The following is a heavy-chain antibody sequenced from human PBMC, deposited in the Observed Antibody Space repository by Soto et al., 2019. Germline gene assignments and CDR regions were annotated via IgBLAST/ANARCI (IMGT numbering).Heavy chain of an antibody. CDR2: IYPGDSDT. CDR1: GYSFTSYW. D-gene: IGHD3-10*01. V-gene: IGHV5-51*01. CDR3: ARHHYYGSGVEYYYYGMDV. Sequence: PGESLKISCKGSGYSFTSYWMGWVRQMPGKGLEWMGIIYPGDSDTRYSPSFQGQVTISADKSISTAYLQWSSLKASDTAMYYCARHHYYGSGVEYYYYGMDVWGQGTTVTVSS. J-gene: IGHJ6*02.